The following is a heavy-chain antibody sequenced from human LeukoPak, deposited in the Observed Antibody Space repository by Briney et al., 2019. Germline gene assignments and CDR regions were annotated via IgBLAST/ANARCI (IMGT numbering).Heavy chain of an antibody. V-gene: IGHV3-30*18. J-gene: IGHJ4*02. CDR3: SKDGYSSSCSY. D-gene: IGHD6-13*01. CDR1: GFTFSSYG. Sequence: GRSLRLSCAASGFTFSSYGMHWVRQAPGKGLEWVAVISYDGSNKYYADSVKGRLTVSRDNSKNTLYLQMNSLGAEDTAVYYCSKDGYSSSCSYWGQGTLVTVSS. CDR2: ISYDGSNK.